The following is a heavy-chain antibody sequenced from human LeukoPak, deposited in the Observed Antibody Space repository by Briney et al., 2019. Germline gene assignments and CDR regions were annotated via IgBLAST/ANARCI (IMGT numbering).Heavy chain of an antibody. CDR1: GFTFSSYE. CDR2: ISIRGSTI. CDR3: ARVGGYSGYDNYYYYSAMDV. Sequence: GGSLRLSCAASGFTFSSYEMNWVRQAPGKGLEWVSYISIRGSTIYYADPVKGRFTISRDNARNSLYLQMNSLRAEDTAVYYCARVGGYSGYDNYYYYSAMDVWGQGTTVTVSS. J-gene: IGHJ6*02. V-gene: IGHV3-48*03. D-gene: IGHD5-12*01.